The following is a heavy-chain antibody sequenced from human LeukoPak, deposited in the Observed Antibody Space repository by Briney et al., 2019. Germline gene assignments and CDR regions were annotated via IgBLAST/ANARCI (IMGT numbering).Heavy chain of an antibody. Sequence: SETLSLTCTVSGGSISSSSYYWGWIRQPPGKGLEWIGSIYYSGSTYYNPSLKSRVTISVDTSKNQFSLKLSSVTAADTAVYYCARLRLFGESHYYWGQGTLVTVSS. J-gene: IGHJ4*02. CDR3: ARLRLFGESHYY. V-gene: IGHV4-39*01. CDR2: IYYSGST. CDR1: GGSISSSSYY. D-gene: IGHD3-10*02.